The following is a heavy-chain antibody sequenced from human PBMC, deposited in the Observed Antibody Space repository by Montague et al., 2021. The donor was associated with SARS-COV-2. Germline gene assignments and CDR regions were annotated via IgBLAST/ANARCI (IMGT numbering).Heavy chain of an antibody. CDR1: SGSIISSGYY. CDR2: IYYSGTT. Sequence: SETLSLTCSVSSGSIISSGYYWGWIRQPPGKELEWIGNIYYSGTTHYNPSLQSRGTISVDTSKNPLSLRPSSVTAADTAVYFCARGMIRGVTTPFDYWGQGSQVTVSS. CDR3: ARGMIRGVTTPFDY. V-gene: IGHV4-39*02. J-gene: IGHJ4*02. D-gene: IGHD3-10*01.